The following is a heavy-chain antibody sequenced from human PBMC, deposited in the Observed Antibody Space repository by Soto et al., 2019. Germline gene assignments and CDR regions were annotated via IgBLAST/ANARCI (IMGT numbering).Heavy chain of an antibody. D-gene: IGHD5-18*01. Sequence: QVQLVQSGAEGKKPGASVTVSCKASGYTFTNYDITWVRQAAGQGLEWVGWVNPNSGYTAYAQKFVGRVTMTRDTPLRAAYMELRSLTSGDTAVYYCARRYSYGGNEYWGQGTLVTVS. V-gene: IGHV1-8*01. J-gene: IGHJ4*02. CDR1: GYTFTNYD. CDR2: VNPNSGYT. CDR3: ARRYSYGGNEY.